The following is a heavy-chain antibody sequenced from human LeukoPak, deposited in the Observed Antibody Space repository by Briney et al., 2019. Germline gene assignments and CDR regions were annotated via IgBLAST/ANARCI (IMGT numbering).Heavy chain of an antibody. CDR3: AGGGLSGDTYYDFWSGYSFDA. Sequence: ASVKVSCKASGYTFTGYYMQWVRQAPGQGLEWMGWINPNSGGTNYAQKFQGRVTMTRDTSITTAYMELSRLRSDDTAVYYCAGGGLSGDTYYDFWSGYSFDAWGQGTLVTVSS. CDR2: INPNSGGT. CDR1: GYTFTGYY. D-gene: IGHD3-3*01. J-gene: IGHJ4*02. V-gene: IGHV1-2*02.